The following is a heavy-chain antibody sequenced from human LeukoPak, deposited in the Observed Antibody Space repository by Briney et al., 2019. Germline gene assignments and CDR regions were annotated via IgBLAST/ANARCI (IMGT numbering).Heavy chain of an antibody. Sequence: TSETLSLTCTVSGGSISSYYWSWIRQPAGKGLEWIGRIYTSGSTNYNPSLKSRVTMSVDTSKNQFSLKLSSVTAADTAVYYCARDTLLGYCSSTSCFNRYYYYGMDVWGQGTTVTVSS. CDR3: ARDTLLGYCSSTSCFNRYYYYGMDV. CDR1: GGSISSYY. D-gene: IGHD2-2*01. CDR2: IYTSGST. J-gene: IGHJ6*02. V-gene: IGHV4-4*07.